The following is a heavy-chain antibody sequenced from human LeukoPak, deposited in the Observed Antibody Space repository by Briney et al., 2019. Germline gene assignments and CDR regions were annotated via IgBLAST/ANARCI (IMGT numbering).Heavy chain of an antibody. CDR2: ISSNGGST. V-gene: IGHV3-64*01. CDR3: ARDGDPEGGFVLRYFDWLWGPPDY. J-gene: IGHJ4*02. Sequence: GGSLRLSCAASGFTFSSYAMHWVRQAPGKGLEYVSAISSNGGSTYCANSVKGRFTISRDNSKNTLYLQMGSLRAEDMAVYYCARDGDPEGGFVLRYFDWLWGPPDYWGQGTLVTVSS. D-gene: IGHD3-9*01. CDR1: GFTFSSYA.